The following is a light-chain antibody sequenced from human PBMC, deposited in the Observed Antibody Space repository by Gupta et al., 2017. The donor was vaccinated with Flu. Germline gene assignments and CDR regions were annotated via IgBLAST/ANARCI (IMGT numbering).Light chain of an antibody. Sequence: AIPITQSPSSLSASVGDRVTITCRASQGIRNDLGWYQQKPGKAPKLLIYATSSLQSGVPSRFSGSGSGTDFTLTISDLHPEDFATYYCLQEYNCPRTFGQGTKVEIK. CDR3: LQEYNCPRT. J-gene: IGKJ1*01. CDR1: QGIRND. V-gene: IGKV1-6*01. CDR2: ATS.